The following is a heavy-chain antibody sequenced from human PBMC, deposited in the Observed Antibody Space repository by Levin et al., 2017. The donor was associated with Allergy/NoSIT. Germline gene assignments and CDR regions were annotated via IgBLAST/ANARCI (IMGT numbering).Heavy chain of an antibody. CDR1: GFTFSRYG. CDR2: IWYDGSKK. V-gene: IGHV3-33*01. J-gene: IGHJ6*02. Sequence: GGSLRLSCAGSGFTFSRYGMHWVRQAPGKGLEWVALIWYDGSKKYYADSVKGRFTISRDNSKNTLHLQMNSLRAEDAALYYCARDNVVVATITNGMDVWGQGTTVTVSS. CDR3: ARDNVVVATITNGMDV. D-gene: IGHD5-12*01.